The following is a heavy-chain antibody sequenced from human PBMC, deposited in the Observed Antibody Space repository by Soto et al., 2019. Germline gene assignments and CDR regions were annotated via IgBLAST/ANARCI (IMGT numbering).Heavy chain of an antibody. D-gene: IGHD2-2*02. CDR3: ARSPAISGGADY. V-gene: IGHV5-51*01. CDR1: GYSFTTYW. J-gene: IGHJ4*02. Sequence: PGESLKISCEGSGYSFTTYWIGWVRQTPGKGLEWMGIIYPGDSDTRYSPSFQGQVTISADKSINTAYLQWTSLKDSDTAMYYCARSPAISGGADYWGQGTLVTVSS. CDR2: IYPGDSDT.